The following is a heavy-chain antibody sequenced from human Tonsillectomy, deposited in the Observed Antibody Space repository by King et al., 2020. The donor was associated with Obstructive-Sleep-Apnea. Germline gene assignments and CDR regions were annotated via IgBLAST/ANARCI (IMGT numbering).Heavy chain of an antibody. D-gene: IGHD3-10*01. V-gene: IGHV1-8*01. CDR2: MNPNSGNT. Sequence: QLVQSGAEVKKPWASVKVSCKASGYTFTSYDINWVRQATGQGLEWMGWMNPNSGNTGYAQKFQGRVTMTRNTSISTAYMELSSLRSEDTAVYYCARGLLWFGESSRDDAFDIWGQGTMVTVSS. CDR3: ARGLLWFGESSRDDAFDI. CDR1: GYTFTSYD. J-gene: IGHJ3*02.